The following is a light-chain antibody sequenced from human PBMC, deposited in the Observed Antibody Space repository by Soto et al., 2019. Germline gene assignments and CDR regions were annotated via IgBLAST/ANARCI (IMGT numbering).Light chain of an antibody. V-gene: IGKV1-5*01. CDR3: LQDYDYPRT. J-gene: IGKJ1*01. CDR1: QSISSW. CDR2: AAS. Sequence: DIQMTQSPCTLSASVGDRVTITCRASQSISSWLAWYQQKPGNAPTLLISAASRLQSGVPSRFSGRGSGTDFTLTISSLQPEDFATYYCLQDYDYPRTFGQGTKVDIK.